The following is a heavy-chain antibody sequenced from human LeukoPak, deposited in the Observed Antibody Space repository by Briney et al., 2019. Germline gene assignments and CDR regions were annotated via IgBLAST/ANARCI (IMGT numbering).Heavy chain of an antibody. CDR1: GFTVRSSY. D-gene: IGHD3-22*01. V-gene: IGHV3-23*01. Sequence: GGSLRLSCAASGFTVRSSYMSWVRQAPGKGLEWVSAISGSGGSTYYADSVKGRFTISRDNSKNTLYLQMNSLRAEDTAVYYCAKGYYDSSGYTDYWGQGTLVTVSS. CDR2: ISGSGGST. J-gene: IGHJ4*02. CDR3: AKGYYDSSGYTDY.